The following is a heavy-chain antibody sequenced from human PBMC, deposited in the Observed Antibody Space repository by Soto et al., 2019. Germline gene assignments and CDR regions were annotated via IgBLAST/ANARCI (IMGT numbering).Heavy chain of an antibody. J-gene: IGHJ4*02. V-gene: IGHV4-39*01. CDR2: IYYSGST. D-gene: IGHD6-13*01. Sequence: SETLSLTCTVSGGSISSSSYYWGWIRQPPGKGLEWIGSIYYSGSTYYNPSLKSRVTISVDTSKNQFSLKLSSVTAADTAVYYCARRSYSKPDYWGQGTLVTVSS. CDR3: ARRSYSKPDY. CDR1: GGSISSSSYY.